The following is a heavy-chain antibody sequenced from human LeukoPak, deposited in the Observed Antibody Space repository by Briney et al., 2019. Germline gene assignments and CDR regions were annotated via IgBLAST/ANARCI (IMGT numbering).Heavy chain of an antibody. CDR2: ISGSGSGGST. J-gene: IGHJ4*02. V-gene: IGHV3-23*01. CDR1: GFTFSSSA. Sequence: GGSVRLSCAASGFTFSSSAMSWVRQAPGKGLEWVSSISGSGSGGSTYYADSVKGRFTISRDNSRNTLYLQMNSLRAEDTAVYYCAKSGYNRFDYWGQGTLVTVSS. CDR3: AKSGYNRFDY. D-gene: IGHD5-24*01.